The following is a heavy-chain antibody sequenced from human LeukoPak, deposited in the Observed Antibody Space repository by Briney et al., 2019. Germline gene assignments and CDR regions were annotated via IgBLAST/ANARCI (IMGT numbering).Heavy chain of an antibody. J-gene: IGHJ4*02. V-gene: IGHV3-21*04. D-gene: IGHD6-6*01. CDR1: GFTFSAYN. CDR3: AKAGYRGSSVNYFDY. CDR2: ISGSSTNI. Sequence: GGSLRLSCAASGFTFSAYNMNWVRQAPGQGLEWVSSISGSSTNIYYGDSVKGRFTISRDNSQNTLSLQMNSLRAEDTAVYFCAKAGYRGSSVNYFDYWGQGTLVTVSS.